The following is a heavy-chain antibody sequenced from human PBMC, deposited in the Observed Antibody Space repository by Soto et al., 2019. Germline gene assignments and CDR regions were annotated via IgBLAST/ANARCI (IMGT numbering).Heavy chain of an antibody. CDR2: IYYSGST. CDR3: ASKRQRWFDP. Sequence: LETLSLTCTVSGVSSSSSSYYLGWIRQPPGKGLEWIGSIYYSGSTYYNPSLKSRVTISVDTSKNQFSLKLSSVTAADTAVYYCASKRQRWFDPWGQGTLVTVSS. J-gene: IGHJ5*02. CDR1: GVSSSSSSYY. V-gene: IGHV4-39*01.